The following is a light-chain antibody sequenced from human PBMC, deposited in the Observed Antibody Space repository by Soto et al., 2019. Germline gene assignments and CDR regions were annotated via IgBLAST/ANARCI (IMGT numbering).Light chain of an antibody. J-gene: IGLJ1*01. CDR2: EGS. CDR3: CSYAGSSTLV. Sequence: QSALTQPASVSGSPGQSITISCTGTSSDVGSYNLVSWYQQHPGKAPKLMIYEGSKRPSGVSNRFSGSKSGNTASLTISGLHAEDEADYYCCSYAGSSTLVFGTGTKLTVL. V-gene: IGLV2-23*01. CDR1: SSDVGSYNL.